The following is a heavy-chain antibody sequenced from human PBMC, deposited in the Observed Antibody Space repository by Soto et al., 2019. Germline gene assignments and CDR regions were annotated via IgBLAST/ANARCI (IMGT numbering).Heavy chain of an antibody. Sequence: SQTQSLTRTVSCGSISSSSYYRVWIRKPPGKGLEWIGSIYYSGSTYYNPSLKSRVTISVDTSKNQFSLKLSSVTAADTAVYYCARHERTWIFGVVERDYFDYWGQGYLVTVSS. CDR2: IYYSGST. D-gene: IGHD3-3*01. V-gene: IGHV4-39*01. CDR1: CGSISSSSYY. J-gene: IGHJ4*02. CDR3: ARHERTWIFGVVERDYFDY.